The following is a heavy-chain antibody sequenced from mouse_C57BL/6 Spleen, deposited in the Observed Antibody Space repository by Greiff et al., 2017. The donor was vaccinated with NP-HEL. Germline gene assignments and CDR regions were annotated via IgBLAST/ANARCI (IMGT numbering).Heavy chain of an antibody. Sequence: QVQLQQPGAELVKPGASVKLSCKASGYTFTSYWMQWVKQRPGQGLEWIGEIDPSDSYTNYTQKFKGKATLTVDTSSSTAYMQLSSLTSEDSAVYYCARRDYYGSSLRFAYWGQGTLVTVSA. V-gene: IGHV1-50*01. CDR3: ARRDYYGSSLRFAY. CDR1: GYTFTSYW. CDR2: IDPSDSYT. D-gene: IGHD1-1*01. J-gene: IGHJ3*01.